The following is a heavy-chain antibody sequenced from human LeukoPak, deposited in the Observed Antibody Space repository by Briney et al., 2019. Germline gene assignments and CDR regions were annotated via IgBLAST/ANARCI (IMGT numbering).Heavy chain of an antibody. Sequence: PGGSLRLSCAASGFTFSSYWMSWVRQAPGKGLEWVANIKQDGSEKYYVDSVKGRFTISRDNAKNSLFLQMNSLRAEDTAVYYCARGEGIAAAGTTVFYFDYWGQGTLVTVSS. D-gene: IGHD6-13*01. V-gene: IGHV3-7*01. CDR3: ARGEGIAAAGTTVFYFDY. CDR1: GFTFSSYW. CDR2: IKQDGSEK. J-gene: IGHJ4*02.